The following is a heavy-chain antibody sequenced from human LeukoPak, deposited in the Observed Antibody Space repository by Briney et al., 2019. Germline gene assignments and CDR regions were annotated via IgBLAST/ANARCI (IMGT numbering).Heavy chain of an antibody. V-gene: IGHV3-21*01. J-gene: IGHJ6*03. D-gene: IGHD2-15*01. Sequence: GGSLRLSCAASGFTFSSYEMNWVRQAPGKGLEWVSSISSSSSYIYYADSVKGRFTISRDNAKNSLYLQMNSLRAEDTAVYYCAREGVVVVAAARLDYYYYYYMDVWGKGTTVTVSS. CDR3: AREGVVVVAAARLDYYYYYYMDV. CDR1: GFTFSSYE. CDR2: ISSSSSYI.